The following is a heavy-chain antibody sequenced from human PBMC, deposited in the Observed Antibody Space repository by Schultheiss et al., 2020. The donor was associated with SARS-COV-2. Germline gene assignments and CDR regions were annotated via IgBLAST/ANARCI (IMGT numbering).Heavy chain of an antibody. Sequence: GEFLKISCAASGFTFSSYDMHWVRQATGKGLEWVSAIGTAGDTYYPGSVKGRFTISRDNSKNTLYLQMNSLRAEDTAVYYCARVGLAAAGKSNWFDPWGQGTLVTVSS. D-gene: IGHD6-13*01. J-gene: IGHJ5*02. CDR1: GFTFSSYD. CDR3: ARVGLAAAGKSNWFDP. V-gene: IGHV3-13*01. CDR2: IGTAGDT.